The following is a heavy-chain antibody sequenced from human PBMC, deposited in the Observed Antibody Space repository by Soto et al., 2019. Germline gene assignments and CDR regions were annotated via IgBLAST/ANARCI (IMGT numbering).Heavy chain of an antibody. CDR1: GFTFSNAW. V-gene: IGHV3-30*18. CDR2: LSYDGSNK. Sequence: GGSLRLSCAASGFTFSNAWINWVRQAPGKGLEWVARLSYDGSNKYYADSVKGRFTISRDNSKNTLYLQMNGLRAEDTAVYYCAKALYYYGSGSYDSYYYYYGMDVRGQGTTVTVPS. D-gene: IGHD3-10*01. J-gene: IGHJ6*02. CDR3: AKALYYYGSGSYDSYYYYYGMDV.